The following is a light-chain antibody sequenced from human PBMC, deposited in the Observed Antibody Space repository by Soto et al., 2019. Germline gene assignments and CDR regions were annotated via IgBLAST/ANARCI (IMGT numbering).Light chain of an antibody. CDR1: SGHSNYA. V-gene: IGLV4-69*01. CDR2: VNSDGSH. Sequence: QPVLTQSPSASASLGASVKLTCTLSSGHSNYAIAWHQQQPEKGPRYLMKVNSDGSHRKGDGIPDRFSGSSSGAQRYLTISRGQSDDEADYYCQTWGTGIRVFGTGTKVTVL. J-gene: IGLJ1*01. CDR3: QTWGTGIRV.